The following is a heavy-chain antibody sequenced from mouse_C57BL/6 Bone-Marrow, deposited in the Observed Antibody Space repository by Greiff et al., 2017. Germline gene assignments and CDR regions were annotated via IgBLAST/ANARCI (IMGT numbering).Heavy chain of an antibody. CDR2: IDPSDSYT. J-gene: IGHJ1*03. CDR3: ARRVSEGNWYFDV. D-gene: IGHD2-2*01. Sequence: QVQLQQPGAELVMPGASVKLSCKASGYTFTSYWMHWVKQRPGQGLEWIGEIDPSDSYTKYNQKFKGKSTLTVDKSSSTAYMQLSSLTSEDSAVYYCARRVSEGNWYFDVWGTGTTVTVSS. V-gene: IGHV1-69*01. CDR1: GYTFTSYW.